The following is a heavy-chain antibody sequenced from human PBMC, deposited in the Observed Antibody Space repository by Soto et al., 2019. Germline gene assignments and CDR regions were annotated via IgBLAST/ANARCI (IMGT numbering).Heavy chain of an antibody. D-gene: IGHD1-26*01. J-gene: IGHJ6*02. CDR2: INPNSGGT. Sequence: ASVKVSCKAAGYTFTGYYMHWVRQAPGQGLEWMGWINPNSGGTNYAQKFQGRVTMTRDTSISTAYMELSRLRSDDTAVYYCARVEWEPNYYGMDVWGQGTTVTVSS. CDR1: GYTFTGYY. V-gene: IGHV1-2*02. CDR3: ARVEWEPNYYGMDV.